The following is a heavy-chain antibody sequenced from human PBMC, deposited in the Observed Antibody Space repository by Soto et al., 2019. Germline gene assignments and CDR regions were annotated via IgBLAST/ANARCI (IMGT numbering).Heavy chain of an antibody. J-gene: IGHJ5*02. V-gene: IGHV4-34*01. CDR2: INHSGST. CDR1: GGSFSGYY. Sequence: SETLSLTCAVYGGSFSGYYWSWIRQPPGKGLEWIGEINHSGSTNYNPSLKSRVTISVDTSKNQFSLKLSSVTAADTAVYYCAGRTGTNWFDPWGQGTLVTAPQ. CDR3: AGRTGTNWFDP. D-gene: IGHD1-1*01.